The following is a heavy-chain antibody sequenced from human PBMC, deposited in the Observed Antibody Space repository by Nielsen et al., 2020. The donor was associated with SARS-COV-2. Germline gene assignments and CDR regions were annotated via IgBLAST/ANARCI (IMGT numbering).Heavy chain of an antibody. D-gene: IGHD6-13*01. J-gene: IGHJ6*02. V-gene: IGHV5-10-1*01. CDR3: SRMSSSWHFYGMDV. Sequence: GESLKISCEASGYTFSTYWISWVRQMPGKGPEWMGRIDPTDSFTQYSPSFKGHVTISADKTRSIAYLQWSSLEASDSGIYYCSRMSSSWHFYGMDVWGQGTTVSV. CDR1: GYTFSTYW. CDR2: IDPTDSFT.